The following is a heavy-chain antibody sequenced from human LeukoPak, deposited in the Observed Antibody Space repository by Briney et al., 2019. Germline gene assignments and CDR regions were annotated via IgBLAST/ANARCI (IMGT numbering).Heavy chain of an antibody. D-gene: IGHD3-22*01. CDR3: ARGFSDYYDSRGAFDI. CDR1: GGSISSGSYY. Sequence: SETLSLTCTVSGGSISSGSYYWSWIRQPAGKGLEWIGRIYTSGSTNYNPSLKSRVTISVDTSKNQFSLKLSSVTAADTAVYYCARGFSDYYDSRGAFDIWGQGTMVTVSS. CDR2: IYTSGST. V-gene: IGHV4-61*02. J-gene: IGHJ3*02.